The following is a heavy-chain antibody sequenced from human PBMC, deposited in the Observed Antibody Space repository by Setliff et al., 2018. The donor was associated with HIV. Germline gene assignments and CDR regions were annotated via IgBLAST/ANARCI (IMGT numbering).Heavy chain of an antibody. J-gene: IGHJ5*02. V-gene: IGHV4-38-2*01. CDR1: GYSISSGYY. Sequence: SETLSLTCAVSGYSISSGYYWGWIRQPPGKGLEWIGSIYHSGSTYYNPSLKSRVTISVDTSKNQFSLKLSSVTAADTAVYYCARLRFIAAAALSWFDPWGQGTLVTVSS. CDR2: IYHSGST. CDR3: ARLRFIAAAALSWFDP. D-gene: IGHD6-13*01.